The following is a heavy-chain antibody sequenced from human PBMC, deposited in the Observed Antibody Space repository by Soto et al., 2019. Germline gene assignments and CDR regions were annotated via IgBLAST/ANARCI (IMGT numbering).Heavy chain of an antibody. V-gene: IGHV3-7*01. Sequence: QSXGSLLPACAASGFFFSAYCMSGVRQAPGKGLEWVASIKQDGSETYYLDSVKGRFTFSRDNAKNSLDLQMSRLRAEDTAVYYCARGSEGFHPLSNNWFDPWGQGTPVTVSS. J-gene: IGHJ5*02. CDR2: IKQDGSET. CDR1: GFFFSAYC. D-gene: IGHD3-10*01. CDR3: ARGSEGFHPLSNNWFDP.